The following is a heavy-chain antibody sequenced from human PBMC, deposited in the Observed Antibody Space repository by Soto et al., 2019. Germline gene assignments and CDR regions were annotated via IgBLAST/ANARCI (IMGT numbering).Heavy chain of an antibody. Sequence: GGSLRLSCAASGFTFSSYAMSWVRQAPGKGLEWVSAISGSGGSTYYADSVKGRFTISRDNSKNTLYLQMNSLRAEDTAVYYCAKKWGESAAVAGTFDYWGQGTLVTVSS. D-gene: IGHD6-19*01. V-gene: IGHV3-23*01. J-gene: IGHJ4*02. CDR3: AKKWGESAAVAGTFDY. CDR2: ISGSGGST. CDR1: GFTFSSYA.